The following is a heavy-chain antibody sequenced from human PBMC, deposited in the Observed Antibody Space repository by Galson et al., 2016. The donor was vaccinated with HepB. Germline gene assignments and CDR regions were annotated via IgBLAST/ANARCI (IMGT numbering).Heavy chain of an antibody. Sequence: SLRLSCAASGFSFKTYSFNWVRQAPGKGLEWVSSISTGSTYIYYADSVKGRFTISRDNAKNSLYLQMSNLRAEDTAVYYCARAQWILARRAAYFDHWGQGILVTVSS. J-gene: IGHJ4*02. CDR1: GFSFKTYS. CDR2: ISTGSTYI. CDR3: ARAQWILARRAAYFDH. V-gene: IGHV3-21*01. D-gene: IGHD5-18*01.